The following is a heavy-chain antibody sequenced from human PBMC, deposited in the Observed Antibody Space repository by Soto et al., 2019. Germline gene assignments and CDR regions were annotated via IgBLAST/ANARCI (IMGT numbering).Heavy chain of an antibody. CDR2: IDPSDSYT. V-gene: IGHV5-10-1*01. D-gene: IGHD3-22*01. CDR3: ARRAYDSSGYPTLDY. CDR1: GYRFTSFW. Sequence: GESLKISCKGSGYRFTSFWTSWVRQMPGKGLEWMGRIDPSDSYTNYSPSFQGHVTISADKSISTAYLQWSSLKASDTAMYYCARRAYDSSGYPTLDYWGQGTLVTVSS. J-gene: IGHJ4*02.